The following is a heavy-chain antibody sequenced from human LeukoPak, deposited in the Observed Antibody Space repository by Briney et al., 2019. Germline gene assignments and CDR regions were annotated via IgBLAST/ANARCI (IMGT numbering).Heavy chain of an antibody. Sequence: PSETLSLTCTVSGDSISNYYWSWIRQPPGKGLEWIGYIYYSGSTNYNPSLKSRVTMSVDTSKKQFSLKLNSVTAADTAVYYCARGPLIYGMDVWGQGTTVTVS. CDR1: GDSISNYY. CDR2: IYYSGST. J-gene: IGHJ6*02. CDR3: ARGPLIYGMDV. V-gene: IGHV4-59*01.